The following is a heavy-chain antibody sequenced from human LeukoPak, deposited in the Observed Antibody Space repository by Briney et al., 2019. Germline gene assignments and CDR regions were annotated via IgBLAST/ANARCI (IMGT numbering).Heavy chain of an antibody. D-gene: IGHD2-2*01. CDR2: IYHSGST. Sequence: PSETLSLTCAVSGGSISSGGYSWSWIRQPPGKGLEWIGYIYHSGSTYYNPSLKSRVTISVDRSKNQFSLKLSSVTAANTAVYYCARGVRVPAANAFDIWGQGTMVTVSS. J-gene: IGHJ3*02. CDR3: ARGVRVPAANAFDI. CDR1: GGSISSGGYS. V-gene: IGHV4-30-2*01.